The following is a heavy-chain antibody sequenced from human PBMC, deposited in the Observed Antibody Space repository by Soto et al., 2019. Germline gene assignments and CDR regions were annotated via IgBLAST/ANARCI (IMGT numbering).Heavy chain of an antibody. D-gene: IGHD4-17*01. Sequence: GGSLRLSCAASGFTFSSYAMSWVRQAPGMGLEWVSAISGSGGSTYYADSVKGRFTISRDNSKNTLYLQMNSLRAEDTAVYYCAKIGTVYYYYMDVWGKGTTVTVSS. CDR2: ISGSGGST. J-gene: IGHJ6*03. V-gene: IGHV3-23*01. CDR1: GFTFSSYA. CDR3: AKIGTVYYYYMDV.